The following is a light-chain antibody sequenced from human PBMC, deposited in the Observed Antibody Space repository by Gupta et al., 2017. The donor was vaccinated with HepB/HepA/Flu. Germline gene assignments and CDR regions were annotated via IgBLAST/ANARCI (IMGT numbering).Light chain of an antibody. V-gene: IGKV3-11*01. CDR2: DAS. CDR3: QQHSNWPLT. J-gene: IGKJ4*01. CDR1: QSVSND. Sequence: ILLTQPPATLSLSPGERATLSCRASQSVSNDLAWYQQKPGQAPRLLIFDASNRATGIPARFSGSGSGTDFTLTISSLVPEDFAVYFCQQHSNWPLTFGGGTKVEIE.